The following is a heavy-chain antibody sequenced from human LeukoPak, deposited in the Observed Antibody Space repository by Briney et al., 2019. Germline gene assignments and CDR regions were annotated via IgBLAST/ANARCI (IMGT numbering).Heavy chain of an antibody. CDR3: ASRKLGNDY. CDR1: GGSVSDYY. J-gene: IGHJ4*01. V-gene: IGHV4-59*02. Sequence: PSETLSLTCTVSGGSVSDYYWSWIRQSPGKGLEWIGYIYYTGSSSYNPSLRSRVTVSADTSKNQFSLKLSSVTAADTAVYYCASRKLGNDYWGQETLVTVSS. D-gene: IGHD7-27*01. CDR2: IYYTGSS.